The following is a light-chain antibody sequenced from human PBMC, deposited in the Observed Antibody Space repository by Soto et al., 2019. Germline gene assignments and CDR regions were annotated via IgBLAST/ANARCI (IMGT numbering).Light chain of an antibody. CDR2: DDS. Sequence: SYELTQPPSVSVAPGQTARSTCGGNNIGSKSVHWYQQKPGQAPVLVVYDDSDRPSGIPERFSGSNSGNTATLTISRVEAGDEADYYCQVWDSSSDHVVFGGGTKLTVL. CDR1: NIGSKS. J-gene: IGLJ2*01. V-gene: IGLV3-21*02. CDR3: QVWDSSSDHVV.